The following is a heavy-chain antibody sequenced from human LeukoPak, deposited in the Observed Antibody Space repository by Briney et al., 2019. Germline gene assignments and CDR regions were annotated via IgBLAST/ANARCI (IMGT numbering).Heavy chain of an antibody. CDR3: VRHISVVRGESFDF. J-gene: IGHJ4*02. CDR2: IYYSGTT. CDR1: GDSISSSSNY. V-gene: IGHV4-39*01. D-gene: IGHD3-10*01. Sequence: SETLSLTCTVSGDSISSSSNYWGWIRQPPGKGLEWIGSIYYSGTTYYSSSLKSRVTISVDTSKSQFSLNLASVTAADTAVYYCVRHISVVRGESFDFWGQGSLVTVSS.